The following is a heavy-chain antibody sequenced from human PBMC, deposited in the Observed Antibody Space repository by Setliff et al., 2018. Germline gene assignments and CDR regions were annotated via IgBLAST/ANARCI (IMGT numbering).Heavy chain of an antibody. CDR3: ARGTEMATIGY. CDR1: GFAFASYN. J-gene: IGHJ4*02. D-gene: IGHD5-12*01. Sequence: PGGSLRLSCAASGFAFASYNMIWVRQAPGKGLEWVSSLSSANNYIVYADSVKGRFTISRDNAKSSLYLQMNSLSAEDTAVSYCARGTEMATIGYWGQGTLVTVSS. V-gene: IGHV3-21*01. CDR2: LSSANNYI.